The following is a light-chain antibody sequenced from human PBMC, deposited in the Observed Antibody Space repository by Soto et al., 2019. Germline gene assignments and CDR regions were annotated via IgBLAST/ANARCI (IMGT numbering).Light chain of an antibody. Sequence: ETVLTQSPGTLSLSPGERATLSCRASQSVAKNYLAWYQHKPGQGPRLLISGASSRATGIPDRFSGSGSGTDFTLNISRLQPEDFAVYYCLQYASEPLTFGGGTKVEI. CDR3: LQYASEPLT. CDR1: QSVAKNY. V-gene: IGKV3-20*01. CDR2: GAS. J-gene: IGKJ4*01.